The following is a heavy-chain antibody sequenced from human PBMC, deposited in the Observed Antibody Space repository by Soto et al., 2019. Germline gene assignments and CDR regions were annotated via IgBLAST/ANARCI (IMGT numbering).Heavy chain of an antibody. J-gene: IGHJ3*01. CDR3: GKGYDVVTDYVTHSDAFGV. CDR2: ISGSGGST. V-gene: IGHV3-23*01. D-gene: IGHD3-9*01. Sequence: GGSLRLSCAASGFTFSRYAMSWVRQAPGKGLEWVSAISGSGGSTYYADSVKGRFTISRDNSKNTLYLQMNSLRAEDTAVYYCGKGYDVVTDYVTHSDAFGVWGQGTMVTVSS. CDR1: GFTFSRYA.